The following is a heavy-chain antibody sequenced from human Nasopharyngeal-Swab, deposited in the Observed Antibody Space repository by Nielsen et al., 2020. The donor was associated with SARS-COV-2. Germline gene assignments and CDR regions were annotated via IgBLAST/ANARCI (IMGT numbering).Heavy chain of an antibody. D-gene: IGHD4-17*01. CDR1: GYTFIGYY. J-gene: IGHJ4*02. V-gene: IGHV1-2*02. CDR2: MNPHNGGT. CDR3: ARDDYGDYGYFGH. Sequence: ASVKVSCKASGYTFIGYYLHWVRQAPGQGLEWMGWMNPHNGGTNYEQKFQGRVTMTRDTSINTAYMELRRLRSDDTAVYYCARDDYGDYGYFGHWGQGTLVTVSS.